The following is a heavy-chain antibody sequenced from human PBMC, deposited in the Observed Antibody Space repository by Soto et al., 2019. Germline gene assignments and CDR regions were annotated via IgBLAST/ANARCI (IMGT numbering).Heavy chain of an antibody. CDR3: ARGGHIAVVTDSFDS. V-gene: IGHV1-46*02. CDR1: GYPFNTYY. J-gene: IGHJ4*01. CDR2: IHPSGGGS. D-gene: IGHD2-21*02. Sequence: ASVKVSCKSSGYPFNTYYLHWVRQAPGQGLEWMGMIHPSGGGSTYAQKFLGRVTMTMDSSTSTVFMELTSLRAADTAVYYCARGGHIAVVTDSFDSWG.